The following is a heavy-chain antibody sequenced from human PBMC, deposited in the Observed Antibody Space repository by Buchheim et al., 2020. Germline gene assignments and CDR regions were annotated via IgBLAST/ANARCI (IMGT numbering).Heavy chain of an antibody. CDR3: ARVGGVANKPYYYYGMDV. Sequence: QVQLQESGPGLVKPSQTLSLTCTVSGGSISSGDYYWSWIRQPPGKGLEWIGFIYYSGSNYYSPSLKSRVTISVDTSKNQFSLKLSSVTAADTAVYYCARVGGVANKPYYYYGMDVWGQGTT. CDR2: IYYSGSN. CDR1: GGSISSGDYY. D-gene: IGHD3-3*01. V-gene: IGHV4-30-4*01. J-gene: IGHJ6*02.